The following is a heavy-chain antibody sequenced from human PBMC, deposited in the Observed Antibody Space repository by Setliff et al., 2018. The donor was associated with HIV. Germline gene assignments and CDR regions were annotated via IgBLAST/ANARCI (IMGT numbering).Heavy chain of an antibody. V-gene: IGHV4-39*01. CDR3: ARLDGYSYGFYFDY. CDR1: GGSISSSTYY. CDR2: IYYSGST. Sequence: KASETLSLTCTVSGGSISSSTYYWGWIRQPPGKGLEWIGTIYYSGSTYYNPSLKSRLTISVDTSKNQFSLKLSSVTAADTTVYYCARLDGYSYGFYFDYWGQGTLVTVSS. D-gene: IGHD5-18*01. J-gene: IGHJ4*02.